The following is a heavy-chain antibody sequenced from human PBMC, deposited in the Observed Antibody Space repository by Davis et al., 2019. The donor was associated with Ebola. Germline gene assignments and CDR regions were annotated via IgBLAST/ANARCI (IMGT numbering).Heavy chain of an antibody. CDR1: GYTLTNYY. CDR3: TRDLIGLIRGAFDI. Sequence: AASVKVSCKASGYTLTNYYMHWVRQAPGQGLEWMGMIKPSDGRISYRQKFQGRVTMTRDTSTSTVYMELRSLRSEDTAVYYCTRDLIGLIRGAFDIWGQGTMVSVSS. CDR2: IKPSDGRI. J-gene: IGHJ3*02. V-gene: IGHV1-46*03. D-gene: IGHD3-22*01.